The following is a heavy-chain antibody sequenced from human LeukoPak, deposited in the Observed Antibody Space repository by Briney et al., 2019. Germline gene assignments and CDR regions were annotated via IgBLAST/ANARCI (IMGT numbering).Heavy chain of an antibody. CDR1: GYNFISYA. J-gene: IGHJ5*02. CDR3: ARDRVVGLAPFDP. Sequence: APVKVSCKASGYNFISYAMHWVRQAPGQSLEWMGWIHTDNGDTKYSHYFLGRVTITRDTSANTAYMELSSLRSEDTAVYYCARDRVVGLAPFDPWGQGTLVTVSS. V-gene: IGHV1-3*04. CDR2: IHTDNGDT. D-gene: IGHD2-15*01.